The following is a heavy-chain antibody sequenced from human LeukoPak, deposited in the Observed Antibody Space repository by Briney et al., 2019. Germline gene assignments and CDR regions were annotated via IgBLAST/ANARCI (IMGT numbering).Heavy chain of an antibody. CDR2: ISYDGSNK. V-gene: IGHV3-30*18. D-gene: IGHD4-17*01. J-gene: IGHJ4*02. Sequence: PGGSLRLSCAASGFTFSSYGMHWVRQAPGKGLEWVAVISYDGSNKYYADSVKGRFTISRDNSKNTLYLQMNSLRAEDTAVYYCAKDFGGTTVDYWGQGTQVTVSS. CDR3: AKDFGGTTVDY. CDR1: GFTFSSYG.